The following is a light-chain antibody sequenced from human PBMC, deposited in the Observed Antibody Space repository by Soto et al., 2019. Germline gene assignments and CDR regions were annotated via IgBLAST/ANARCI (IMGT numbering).Light chain of an antibody. Sequence: GDRVTITCRASQGIRSYLAWYQQRPGKAPELLIYGASTLRPGCASRFSGSGSGTEFTLTISSLQPEDFATYFCQQLNTFPPFFTFGPGTKVDIK. V-gene: IGKV1-9*01. J-gene: IGKJ3*01. CDR3: QQLNTFPPFFT. CDR1: QGIRSY. CDR2: GAS.